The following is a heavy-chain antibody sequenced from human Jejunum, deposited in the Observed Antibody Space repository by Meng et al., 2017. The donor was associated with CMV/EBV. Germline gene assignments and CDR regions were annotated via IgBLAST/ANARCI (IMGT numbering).Heavy chain of an antibody. CDR1: GDSITSSKLY. CDR3: AREMKARSGWFDP. Sequence: LQLQEEGPGLVKHSETLPFPCTVSGDSITSSKLYWGWIRQSPGKGLEWIGNIKYSVASHYNPSLRSRVTISLDPSNNQFFLQLTSVAAADTAVYYCAREMKARSGWFDPWGQGTLVTVSS. J-gene: IGHJ5*02. D-gene: IGHD1-26*01. CDR2: IKYSVAS. V-gene: IGHV4-39*07.